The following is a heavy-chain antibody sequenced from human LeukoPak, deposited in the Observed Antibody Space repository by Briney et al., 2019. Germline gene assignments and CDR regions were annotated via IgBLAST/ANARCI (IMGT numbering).Heavy chain of an antibody. CDR2: ISWNSGSI. CDR3: AKGYRGGFWSGYYFDY. J-gene: IGHJ4*02. CDR1: GFTFDDYA. D-gene: IGHD3-3*01. Sequence: GGSLRLSCAASGFTFDDYAMHWVRQAPGKGLEWVSGISWNSGSIGYADSVKGRFTISRDNAKNPLYLQMNSLRAEDTALYYCAKGYRGGFWSGYYFDYWGQGTLVTVSS. V-gene: IGHV3-9*01.